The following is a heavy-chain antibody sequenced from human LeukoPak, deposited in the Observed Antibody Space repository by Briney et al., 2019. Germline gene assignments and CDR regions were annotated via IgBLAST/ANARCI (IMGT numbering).Heavy chain of an antibody. V-gene: IGHV3-48*02. CDR3: ARGGTDDYGNFDY. J-gene: IGHJ4*02. CDR2: ISSSRSTI. Sequence: GGSLRLSCAASGFTLSGYSMNWVRQAPGKGLEWVSYISSSRSTIYYADSVKGRFTISRDNAKNSLYLQMNSLRDEDTAVYYCARGGTDDYGNFDYWGQGTLVTVSS. CDR1: GFTLSGYS. D-gene: IGHD4-17*01.